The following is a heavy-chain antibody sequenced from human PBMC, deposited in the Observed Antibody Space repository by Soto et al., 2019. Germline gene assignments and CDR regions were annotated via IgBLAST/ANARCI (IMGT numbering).Heavy chain of an antibody. Sequence: VQLQESGPGLVKPSETLSLTCTVSGGSISSYYWSWIRQPPGKGLEWIGYICYSGSTNYNPSLKSRVTISVDTSKNQFSLKLSSVTAADTAVYYCARSDGRYWGQGTLVTVSS. CDR2: ICYSGST. CDR3: ARSDGRY. J-gene: IGHJ4*02. CDR1: GGSISSYY. V-gene: IGHV4-59*01.